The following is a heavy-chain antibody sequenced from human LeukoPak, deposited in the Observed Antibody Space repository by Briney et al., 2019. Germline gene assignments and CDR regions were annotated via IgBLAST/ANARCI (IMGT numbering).Heavy chain of an antibody. Sequence: SQTLSLTCAISGDSVSSNSAAWNWIRQSPSRGLEWLGRTYYRSKWYNDYAVSVKGRITINPDTSKNQFSLQLNSVTPEDTAVYYCARAHILFSYDILTGVDLYYFDYWGQGTLVTVSS. J-gene: IGHJ4*02. CDR3: ARAHILFSYDILTGVDLYYFDY. V-gene: IGHV6-1*01. CDR2: TYYRSKWYN. D-gene: IGHD3-9*01. CDR1: GDSVSSNSAA.